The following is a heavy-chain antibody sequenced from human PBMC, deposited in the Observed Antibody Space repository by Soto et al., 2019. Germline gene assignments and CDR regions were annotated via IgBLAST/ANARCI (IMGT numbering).Heavy chain of an antibody. CDR1: GFTFSSYE. Sequence: PGGSLRLSCAASGFTFSSYEMNWVRQAPGKGLEWVSYISSSGSTIYYADSVKGRFTISRDNAKNSLYLQMNSLRAEDTAVYYCARAVTYYYDSSGYPLYYFDYWGQGTLVTVSS. V-gene: IGHV3-48*03. J-gene: IGHJ4*02. CDR3: ARAVTYYYDSSGYPLYYFDY. CDR2: ISSSGSTI. D-gene: IGHD3-22*01.